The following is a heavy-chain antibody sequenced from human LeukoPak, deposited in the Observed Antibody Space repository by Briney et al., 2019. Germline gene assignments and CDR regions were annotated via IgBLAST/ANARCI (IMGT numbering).Heavy chain of an antibody. Sequence: PSETLSLTCAVYGGSFSGYYWSWIRQPPGKGLEWIGEINHSGSTNYNPSLKSRVTISVDTSKNQFSLKLSSVTAADTAVYYCARTIAGYSSGWSYFDYWGQGTLVTVSS. J-gene: IGHJ4*02. V-gene: IGHV4-34*01. D-gene: IGHD6-19*01. CDR3: ARTIAGYSSGWSYFDY. CDR1: GGSFSGYY. CDR2: INHSGST.